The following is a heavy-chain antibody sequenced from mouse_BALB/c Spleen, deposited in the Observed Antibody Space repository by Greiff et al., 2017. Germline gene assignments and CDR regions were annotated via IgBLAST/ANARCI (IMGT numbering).Heavy chain of an antibody. Sequence: EVKLMESGGGLVQPGGSLKLSCAASGFTFSSYTMSWVRQTPEKRLEWVAYISNGGGSTYYPDTVKGRFTISRDNTKNTLYLQMSSLKSEDTAMYYCARLGRYHAMDYWGQGTSVTVSS. J-gene: IGHJ4*01. CDR3: ARLGRYHAMDY. V-gene: IGHV5-12-2*01. CDR2: ISNGGGST. CDR1: GFTFSSYT. D-gene: IGHD2-14*01.